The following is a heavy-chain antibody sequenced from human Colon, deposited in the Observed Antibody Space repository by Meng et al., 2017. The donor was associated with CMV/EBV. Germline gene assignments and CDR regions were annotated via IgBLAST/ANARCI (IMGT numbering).Heavy chain of an antibody. Sequence: SETLSLTCTVSGGSISSSSYYWGWIRQPPGKGLEWIGSIYYSGSTYYNPSLKSRVTISVDTSKNQFSLKLSSVTAADTAVYYCAKGLAVAGTPHYYYYGMDVWGQGTTVTVSS. D-gene: IGHD6-19*01. CDR3: AKGLAVAGTPHYYYYGMDV. CDR2: IYYSGST. J-gene: IGHJ6*02. CDR1: GGSISSSSYY. V-gene: IGHV4-39*01.